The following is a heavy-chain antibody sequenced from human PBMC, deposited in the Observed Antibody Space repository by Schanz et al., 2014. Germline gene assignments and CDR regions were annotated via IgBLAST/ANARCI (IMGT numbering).Heavy chain of an antibody. Sequence: DVHLLESGGGLVQPGGSLRLSCAAPGFTLSNYAMHWVRQTPDKGLEYVSAISHDGYSTYYADSVKGRFTISRDNSKNTLYLQLGSLSAEDTAVYFCARDNRYYLFDYWGQGALVTVSS. J-gene: IGHJ4*02. CDR2: ISHDGYST. CDR1: GFTLSNYA. D-gene: IGHD3-16*02. V-gene: IGHV3-64*07. CDR3: ARDNRYYLFDY.